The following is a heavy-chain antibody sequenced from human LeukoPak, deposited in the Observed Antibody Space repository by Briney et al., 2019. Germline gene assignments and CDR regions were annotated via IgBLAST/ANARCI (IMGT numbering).Heavy chain of an antibody. CDR1: GFTFSTYS. J-gene: IGHJ4*02. V-gene: IGHV3-48*01. CDR2: ISSSSTTM. D-gene: IGHD3/OR15-3a*01. CDR3: AAADFLDY. Sequence: GGSLRLSCEASGFTFSTYSMNWVRQAPGKGLEWVSYISSSSTTMYNADSVKGRFTISRDNAKNSLYLQMNSLRAEDTAVYYCAAADFLDYWGQGTLVTVSS.